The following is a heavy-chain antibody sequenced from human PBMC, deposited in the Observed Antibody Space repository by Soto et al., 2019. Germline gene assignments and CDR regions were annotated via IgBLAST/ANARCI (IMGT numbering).Heavy chain of an antibody. D-gene: IGHD3-3*01. V-gene: IGHV1-18*01. CDR3: ARGSITIFGVVIGEFDY. CDR1: GCTFTSYG. J-gene: IGHJ4*02. Sequence: GASVKVSCKASGCTFTSYGISWVRQAPGQGLEWMGWISAYNGNTNYAQKLQGRVTMTTDTSTSTAYMELRSLRSDDTAVYYCARGSITIFGVVIGEFDYWGQGTLVTVSS. CDR2: ISAYNGNT.